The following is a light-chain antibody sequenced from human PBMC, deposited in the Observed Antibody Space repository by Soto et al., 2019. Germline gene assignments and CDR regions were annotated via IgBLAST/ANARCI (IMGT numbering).Light chain of an antibody. CDR3: QSYDSSLSGYV. CDR1: SSNIGAGYD. CDR2: GNS. Sequence: VLTQPPSVYGAPGQRVTISCTGSSSNIGAGYDVHWYQQLPGTAPKLLIYGNSNRPSGVPDRFSGSKSGTSASLAITGLQAEDDADYYCQSYDSSLSGYVFGTGTKVTVL. J-gene: IGLJ1*01. V-gene: IGLV1-40*01.